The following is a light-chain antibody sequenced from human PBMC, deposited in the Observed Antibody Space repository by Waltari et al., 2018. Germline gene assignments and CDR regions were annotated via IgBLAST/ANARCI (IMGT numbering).Light chain of an antibody. V-gene: IGLV2-14*03. CDR3: NSYTSSSSL. Sequence: QSALTQPAPVSGSPGQGITISCPGTSREVGGYGYVSWYQQHPGKAPKLIIYDVSNRPSGVSSRFSGSKFGNTASLTISGLQADDEADYYCNSYTSSSSLFGGGTRLTVL. J-gene: IGLJ2*01. CDR1: SREVGGYGY. CDR2: DVS.